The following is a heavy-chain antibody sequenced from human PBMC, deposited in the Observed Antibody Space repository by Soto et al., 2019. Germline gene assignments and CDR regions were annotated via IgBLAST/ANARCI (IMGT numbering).Heavy chain of an antibody. CDR1: GFTFSDNY. V-gene: IGHV3-11*05. J-gene: IGHJ4*02. CDR2: ISSSSSYT. CDR3: ARDHHRYSGYDYVDY. D-gene: IGHD5-12*01. Sequence: QVELVESGGGLVKPGGSLRLSCVASGFTFSDNYMSWIRQAPGKGLEWVSYISSSSSYTNYADSVKGRFTISRDNAKSSLYRQMNSLRAEDTAVYYCARDHHRYSGYDYVDYWGQGTLVTVSS.